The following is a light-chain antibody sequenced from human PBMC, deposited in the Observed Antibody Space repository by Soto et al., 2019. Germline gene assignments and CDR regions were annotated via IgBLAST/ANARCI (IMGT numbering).Light chain of an antibody. CDR2: GAS. Sequence: EIVLTQSPGTLSLSPGEGATLSCRASQSVRSSFLAWYQQKPGQAPSLLIYGASSRATGIPDRFSGGGSGTDFTPTITRLEPEDLAVYYCQQYGISPTFGGGTKVEIK. CDR3: QQYGISPT. J-gene: IGKJ4*01. CDR1: QSVRSSF. V-gene: IGKV3-20*01.